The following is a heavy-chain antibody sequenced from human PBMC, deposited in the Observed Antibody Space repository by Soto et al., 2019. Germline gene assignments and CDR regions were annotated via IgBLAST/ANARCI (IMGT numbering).Heavy chain of an antibody. J-gene: IGHJ5*02. D-gene: IGHD3-16*01. CDR3: ASGGNWFDP. CDR2: MYYNGSI. Sequence: KASETLSLTCNVSGGSISNYYWTWVRQSPEKGLEWIGYMYYNGSINYNPSLKSRVTISIDTSKNQFSLTLKSVTAADTAVYYCASGGNWFDPWGQGVLVTVSS. CDR1: GGSISNYY. V-gene: IGHV4-59*01.